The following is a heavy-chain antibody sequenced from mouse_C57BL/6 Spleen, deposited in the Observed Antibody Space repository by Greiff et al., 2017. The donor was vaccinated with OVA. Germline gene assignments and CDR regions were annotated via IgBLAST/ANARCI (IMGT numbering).Heavy chain of an antibody. CDR2: INPSTGGT. D-gene: IGHD2-1*01. J-gene: IGHJ3*01. V-gene: IGHV1-42*01. Sequence: EVKLQESGPELVKPGASVKISCKASGYSFTGYYMNWVKQSPEKSLEWIGEINPSTGGTTYNQKFKAKATLTVDKSSSTAYMQLKSLTSEDSAVYYCARGGNYAYWGQGTLVTVSA. CDR3: ARGGNYAY. CDR1: GYSFTGYY.